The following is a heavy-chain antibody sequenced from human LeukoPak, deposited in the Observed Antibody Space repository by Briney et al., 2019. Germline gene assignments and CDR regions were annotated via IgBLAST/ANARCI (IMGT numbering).Heavy chain of an antibody. CDR3: ARAIEVAGNDFSLY. D-gene: IGHD6-19*01. J-gene: IGHJ4*02. CDR1: GGSISRGGYY. V-gene: IGHV4-30-2*01. Sequence: PSQTLSLTCTVSGGSISRGGYYWSWIRQPPGKGLEWIGEINHSVSTNYNPSLKSRVTISVDTSKNQFSLRLSSVTAADTAVYYCARAIEVAGNDFSLYWGQGTLVTVSS. CDR2: INHSVST.